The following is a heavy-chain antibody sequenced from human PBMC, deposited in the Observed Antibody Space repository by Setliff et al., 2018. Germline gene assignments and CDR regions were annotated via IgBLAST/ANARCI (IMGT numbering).Heavy chain of an antibody. CDR1: GGSFSGYY. D-gene: IGHD6-13*01. V-gene: IGHV4-34*01. Sequence: ASETLSLTCAVYGGSFSGYYWSWIRQPPGKGLEWSGEINHSGSTNYNPSLKSRVTISVDTSKNQFSLKLSSVTAADTAVYYCARGGRISYRPSTSWYILDYWGQGTLVTVSS. J-gene: IGHJ4*02. CDR2: INHSGST. CDR3: ARGGRISYRPSTSWYILDY.